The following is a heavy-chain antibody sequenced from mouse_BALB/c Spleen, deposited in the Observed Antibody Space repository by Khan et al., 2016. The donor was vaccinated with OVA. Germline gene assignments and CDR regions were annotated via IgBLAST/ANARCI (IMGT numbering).Heavy chain of an antibody. V-gene: IGHV3-2*02. Sequence: EVKLEVSGPGLVKPSQSLSLTCTVTGYSITSNYAWSWIRQFPGNKLEWMGYISYSGSTNYNPSLKSRISVTRDTSENQFFLRLNSVTTEDTATYYCARQNYYGYALDYWGQGTSVTVSS. D-gene: IGHD1-1*01. CDR1: GYSITSNYA. CDR2: ISYSGST. CDR3: ARQNYYGYALDY. J-gene: IGHJ4*01.